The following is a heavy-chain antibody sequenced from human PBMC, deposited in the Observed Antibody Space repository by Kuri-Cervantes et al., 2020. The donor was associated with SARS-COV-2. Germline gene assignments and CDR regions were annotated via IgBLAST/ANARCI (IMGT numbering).Heavy chain of an antibody. CDR2: IIPIFGTA. V-gene: IGHV1-69*06. J-gene: IGHJ4*02. CDR1: GGTFSSYA. CDR3: ARDFIAAAGIDY. Sequence: SVKVSCKASGGTFSSYAISWVRQAPGQGLEWMGGIIPIFGTANYAQKFQGRVTITADKSTSTAYMELSSMRSEDTAVYYCARDFIAAAGIDYWGQVTLVTVSS. D-gene: IGHD6-13*01.